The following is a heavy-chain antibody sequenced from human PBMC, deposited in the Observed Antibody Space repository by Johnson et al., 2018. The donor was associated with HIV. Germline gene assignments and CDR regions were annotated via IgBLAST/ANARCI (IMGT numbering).Heavy chain of an antibody. J-gene: IGHJ3*02. CDR2: ISYDGSNK. V-gene: IGHV3-30*14. D-gene: IGHD3-16*01. CDR1: GFTFSSYA. CDR3: ARAMETYYDYVWGSGAFDI. Sequence: QVQLVESGGGVVQPGRSLRLSCAASGFTFSSYAMHWVRQAPGKGLDWVAVISYDGSNKYYADSVKGRFTISRDNSKNTLYLQMNSLRAEDTAVYYCARAMETYYDYVWGSGAFDIWGQGTMVTVSS.